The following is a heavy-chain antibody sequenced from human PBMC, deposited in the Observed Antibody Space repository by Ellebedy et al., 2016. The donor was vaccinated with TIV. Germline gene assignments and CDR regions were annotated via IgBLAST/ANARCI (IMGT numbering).Heavy chain of an antibody. Sequence: GESLKISCAASGFTFSNAWMSWVRQAPGKGLEWVSTVSDTGFNTYYADSVKGRFTISRDSSKNTLYLQMNSLRAEDAAVYYCARSRSRTSSDAFDIWGQGTMVTVSS. V-gene: IGHV3-66*02. J-gene: IGHJ3*02. D-gene: IGHD2-2*01. CDR3: ARSRSRTSSDAFDI. CDR2: TVSDTGFNT. CDR1: GFTFSNAW.